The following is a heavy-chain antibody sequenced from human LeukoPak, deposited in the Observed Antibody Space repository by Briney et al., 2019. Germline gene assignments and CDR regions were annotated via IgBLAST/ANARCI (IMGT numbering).Heavy chain of an antibody. D-gene: IGHD3-10*01. CDR1: GGSFSGYY. J-gene: IGHJ6*02. Sequence: PSETLSLTCAVYGGSFSGYYWSWIRQPPGKGLEWIGEINHSGSTNYNPSLKSRVTISVDTSKNQFSLKLSSVTAADTAVYYCARCFRYYYGMDVWGQGTTVTVSS. CDR3: ARCFRYYYGMDV. V-gene: IGHV4-34*01. CDR2: INHSGST.